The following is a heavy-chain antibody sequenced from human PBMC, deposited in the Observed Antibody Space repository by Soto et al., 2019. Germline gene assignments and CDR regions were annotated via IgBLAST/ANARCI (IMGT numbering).Heavy chain of an antibody. CDR2: IYYSGST. V-gene: IGHV4-59*01. Sequence: SETLSLTCTVSGGSISSYYWSWIRQPPGKGLEWIGYIYYSGSTNYNPSLKSRVTISVDTSKNQFSLKLSSETAADTAVYYCARGNYYDSSGHGGAYYYYGMDVWGQGTTVTVS. CDR3: ARGNYYDSSGHGGAYYYYGMDV. J-gene: IGHJ6*02. CDR1: GGSISSYY. D-gene: IGHD3-22*01.